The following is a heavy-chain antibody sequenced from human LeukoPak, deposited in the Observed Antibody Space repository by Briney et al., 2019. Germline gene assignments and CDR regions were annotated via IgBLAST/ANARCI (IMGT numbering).Heavy chain of an antibody. D-gene: IGHD3-22*01. CDR1: GFDLGHYE. CDR2: ISVRAATI. V-gene: IGHV3-48*03. J-gene: IGHJ4*02. CDR3: AKRGVVIRVILVGFHKEAQYFDS. Sequence: AGGSLRLSCAASGFDLGHYEVNWVRQAPGKGLEWIAHISVRAATIYYGDSVEGRFTISRDDAKNSLYLQMNSLRAEDTAVYFCAKRGVVIRVILVGFHKEAQYFDSWGQGALVTVSS.